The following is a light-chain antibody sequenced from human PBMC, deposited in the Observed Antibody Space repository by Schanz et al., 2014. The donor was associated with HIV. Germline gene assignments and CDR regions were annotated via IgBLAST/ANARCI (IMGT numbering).Light chain of an antibody. CDR3: QQYGSSPIT. J-gene: IGKJ5*01. CDR2: DAS. V-gene: IGKV3-20*01. CDR1: QSVNTNY. Sequence: EIVLTQSPGTLSLSPGERATLSCRASQSVNTNYLAWYQQRPGQAPRLLIYDASSRATGIPDRFSGSGSGTDFTLTISRLEPDDFAVFYCQQYGSSPITFGQGTRLDIK.